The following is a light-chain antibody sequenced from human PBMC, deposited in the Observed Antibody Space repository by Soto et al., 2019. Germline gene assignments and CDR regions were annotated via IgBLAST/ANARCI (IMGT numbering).Light chain of an antibody. CDR3: QSYDSNNVV. Sequence: NFMLTQPHSVSESPGKTVTISCTRSSGSIASNYVQWYQQRPGSAPTTVIYEDNLRPSGVPDRFSGSIDSSSNSASLTISGLKTEDEADYYCQSYDSNNVVFGGGTKLTVL. V-gene: IGLV6-57*04. CDR2: EDN. J-gene: IGLJ2*01. CDR1: SGSIASNY.